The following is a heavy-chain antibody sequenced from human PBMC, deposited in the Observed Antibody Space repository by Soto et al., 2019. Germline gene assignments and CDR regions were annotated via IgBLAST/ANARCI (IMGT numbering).Heavy chain of an antibody. CDR3: ARDRTAVAGYYYYYGMDV. V-gene: IGHV1-2*04. D-gene: IGHD6-19*01. Sequence: ASLKVSCNTSGSTFTGYYMHCVRQATGQGLEWMGWVNPNSGGTNYAQKFQGWVTMTRDTSISTAYMELSRLRSDDTAVYYCARDRTAVAGYYYYYGMDVWGQGTTVTVSS. CDR1: GSTFTGYY. J-gene: IGHJ6*02. CDR2: VNPNSGGT.